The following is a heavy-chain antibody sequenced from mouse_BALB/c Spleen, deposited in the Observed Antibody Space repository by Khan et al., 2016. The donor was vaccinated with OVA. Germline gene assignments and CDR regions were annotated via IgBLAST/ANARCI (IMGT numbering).Heavy chain of an antibody. CDR3: ARSGTTVVASYWYFDV. CDR2: IFPGTGTT. Sequence: QVQLKESGAELVKPGASVKLSCKTSGYTLTSYWIQWVKQRPGQGLGWIGEIFPGTGTTYYNEKFKGKATLTIDPSSSTAYMQLSSLTSEDSAGHVCARSGTTVVASYWYFDVWGAGTTVTVSS. J-gene: IGHJ1*01. D-gene: IGHD1-1*01. CDR1: GYTLTSYW. V-gene: IGHV1S132*01.